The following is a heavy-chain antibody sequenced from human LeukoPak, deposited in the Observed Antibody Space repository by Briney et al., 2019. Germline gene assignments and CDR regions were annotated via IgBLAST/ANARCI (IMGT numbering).Heavy chain of an antibody. CDR2: IYHTGST. CDR3: AREAYANDGSHDEYDF. CDR1: GGSISSHY. J-gene: IGHJ3*01. Sequence: SETLSLTCTVSGGSISSHYWDWIRQPPGKGLEWIGYIYHTGSTNSNPSLKSRVTISADTSRTHFSLELRSVTAADTAVYYCAREAYANDGSHDEYDFWGQGTMVTVSS. V-gene: IGHV4-59*11. D-gene: IGHD2-2*01.